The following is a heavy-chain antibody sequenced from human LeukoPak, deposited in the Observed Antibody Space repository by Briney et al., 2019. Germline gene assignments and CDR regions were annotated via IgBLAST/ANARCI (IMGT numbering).Heavy chain of an antibody. CDR2: ISYDGSNK. D-gene: IGHD1-26*01. J-gene: IGHJ4*02. V-gene: IGHV3-30*18. CDR3: AKEVGATISD. Sequence: GGSLRLSCAASGFTFSSYGMHWVRQAPGKGLEWVAVISYDGSNKYYADSVKGRFTISRDNSKNTLYLQMNSLRAEDTAVYYCAKEVGATISDWGQGTLVTVSS. CDR1: GFTFSSYG.